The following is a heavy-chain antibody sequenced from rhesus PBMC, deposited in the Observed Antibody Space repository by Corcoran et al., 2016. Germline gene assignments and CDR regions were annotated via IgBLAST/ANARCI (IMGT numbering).Heavy chain of an antibody. V-gene: IGHV4-169*01. CDR1: GGSISSSY. CDR2: IYGSGSST. D-gene: IGHD1-44*02. CDR3: ARVGGVGKYFEF. Sequence: QLQLQESGPGLVKPSETLSVTCAVSGGSISSSYWSWIRQAPGKGLEWIGYIYGSGSSTNYNPSLKCRVPLSIDTSKNQLSLKLSSVTTADTAVYYCARVGGVGKYFEFWGQGALVTVSS. J-gene: IGHJ1*01.